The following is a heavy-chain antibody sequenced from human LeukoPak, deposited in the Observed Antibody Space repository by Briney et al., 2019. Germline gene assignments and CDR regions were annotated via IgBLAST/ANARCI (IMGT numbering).Heavy chain of an antibody. CDR1: GFTFSSYA. CDR3: AKGSDAVTTVHFDY. V-gene: IGHV3-23*01. CDR2: ISGSGGST. D-gene: IGHD4-11*01. Sequence: PGGSLRLSCAASGFTFSSYAMSWVRQAPGKGLEWVSAISGSGGSTYHADSVKGRFTISRDNSKNTLYLQMNSLRAEDTAVYYCAKGSDAVTTVHFDYWGQGTLVTVSS. J-gene: IGHJ4*02.